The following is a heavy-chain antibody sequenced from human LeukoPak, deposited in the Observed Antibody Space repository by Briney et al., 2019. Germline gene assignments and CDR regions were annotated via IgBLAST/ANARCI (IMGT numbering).Heavy chain of an antibody. V-gene: IGHV7-4-1*02. CDR1: GYTFTSYD. Sequence: GASVKVSCKASGYTFTSYDINWVRQAPGQGLEWMGWINTNTGNPTYAQGFTGRFVFSLDTSVSTAYLQISSLKAEDTAVYYCARDLRYCSGGSCYSLGLLMYWGQGTLVTVSS. J-gene: IGHJ4*02. D-gene: IGHD2-15*01. CDR2: INTNTGNP. CDR3: ARDLRYCSGGSCYSLGLLMY.